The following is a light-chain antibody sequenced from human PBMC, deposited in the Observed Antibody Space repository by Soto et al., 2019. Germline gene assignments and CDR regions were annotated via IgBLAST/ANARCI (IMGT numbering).Light chain of an antibody. CDR3: LQHNTYPRT. CDR2: AVS. CDR1: QSVNNN. J-gene: IGKJ1*01. V-gene: IGKV3D-15*01. Sequence: EIVMTQSPATLSVSPGERATLSCRASQSVNNNLAWFQQKPGQAPRLLIHAVSTRATGIPARFSGSGSGTEFTLTISSLQPEDFATYYCLQHNTYPRTFGQGTKVDIK.